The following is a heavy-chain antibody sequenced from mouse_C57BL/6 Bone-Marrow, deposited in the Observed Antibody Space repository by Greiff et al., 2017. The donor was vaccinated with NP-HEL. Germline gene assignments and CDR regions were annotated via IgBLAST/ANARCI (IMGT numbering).Heavy chain of an antibody. CDR2: ISSGSSTI. D-gene: IGHD2-1*01. J-gene: IGHJ3*01. CDR1: GFTFSDYG. Sequence: EVKVVESGGGLVKPGGSLKLSCAASGFTFSDYGMHWVRQAPEKGLEWVAYISSGSSTIYYADTVKGRFTISRDNAKNTLFLQMTSLRSGDTAMYYCARELPPFAYWGQGTLVTVSA. CDR3: ARELPPFAY. V-gene: IGHV5-17*01.